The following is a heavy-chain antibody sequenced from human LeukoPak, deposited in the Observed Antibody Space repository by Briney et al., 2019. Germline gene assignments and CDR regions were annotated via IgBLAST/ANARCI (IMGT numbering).Heavy chain of an antibody. CDR2: IKSKTDGGTT. D-gene: IGHD3-9*01. V-gene: IGHV3-15*01. J-gene: IGHJ4*02. CDR3: ATEGGDYDILTGYFEYFDY. Sequence: GGSLRLSCAASGFTLSNAWMSWVRHAPGEGLWWVGRIKSKTDGGTTDYAAPVKGRFTISRDDSKNTLYLQMKSLKTEDTAVYYCATEGGDYDILTGYFEYFDYWGQGTLVTVSS. CDR1: GFTLSNAW.